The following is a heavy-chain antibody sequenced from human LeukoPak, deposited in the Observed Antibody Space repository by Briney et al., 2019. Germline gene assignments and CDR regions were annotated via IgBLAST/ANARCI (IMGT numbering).Heavy chain of an antibody. J-gene: IGHJ4*02. CDR2: ISNDGNRK. V-gene: IGHV3-30*18. CDR1: GFSFSTYG. Sequence: GRFLRLSCAATGFSFSTYGMHWVRQAPGKGLEWVAAISNDGNRKYYADSVKGRFTISRDNPKNTLFLQMNSLRTEDTAVYYCAKEGWDNSCWYGRIDYWGQGTLVTVSS. CDR3: AKEGWDNSCWYGRIDY. D-gene: IGHD6-19*01.